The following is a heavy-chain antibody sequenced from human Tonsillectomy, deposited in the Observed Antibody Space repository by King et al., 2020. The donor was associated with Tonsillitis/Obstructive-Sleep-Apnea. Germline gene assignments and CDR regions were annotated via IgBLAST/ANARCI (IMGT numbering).Heavy chain of an antibody. CDR3: ARHLVEYGTSLTYYMDV. CDR2: IIPIFGKT. D-gene: IGHD6-6*01. Sequence: VQLVESGAEVKKPGSSVKVSCKASGGTFSTYAVSWVRQAPGQGLEWMGGIIPIFGKTNYAQKFHGRVTITADETTTTAYMELNSLGSEDTAVYYCARHLVEYGTSLTYYMDVWGKGTTVTVSS. V-gene: IGHV1-69*01. J-gene: IGHJ6*03. CDR1: GGTFSTYA.